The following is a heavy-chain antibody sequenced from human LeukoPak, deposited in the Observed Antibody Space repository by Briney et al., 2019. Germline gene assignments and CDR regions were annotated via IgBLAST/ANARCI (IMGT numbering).Heavy chain of an antibody. V-gene: IGHV3-74*01. CDR2: INSDGSLT. CDR1: GFTFSSSY. D-gene: IGHD6-13*01. CDR3: AKDQGGGYSSSRIYYYMDV. Sequence: QTGGSLRLSCAASGFTFSSSYMHWVRQASGKGLVWVSRINSDGSLTNYADSVKGRFTIFRDNAKNTLYLQMNSLRAEDTAVYYCAKDQGGGYSSSRIYYYMDVWGKGTTVTVSS. J-gene: IGHJ6*03.